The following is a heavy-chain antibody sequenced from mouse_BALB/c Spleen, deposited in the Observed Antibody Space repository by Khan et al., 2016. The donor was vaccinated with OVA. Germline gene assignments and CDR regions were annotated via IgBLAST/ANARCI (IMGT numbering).Heavy chain of an antibody. V-gene: IGHV1-77*01. CDR3: AREWGAWFDY. CDR2: INPGSDNT. J-gene: IGHJ3*01. Sequence: QVQLKQSGAELAKPGASVKLSCKASGYTFTDYRINWVKQTPGQGLEWIGEINPGSDNTYYTDKFKGQVTLTADKSSSTAYMQLSSLKSEDSAVYFCAREWGAWFDYWGQGTLVTVSA. CDR1: GYTFTDYR.